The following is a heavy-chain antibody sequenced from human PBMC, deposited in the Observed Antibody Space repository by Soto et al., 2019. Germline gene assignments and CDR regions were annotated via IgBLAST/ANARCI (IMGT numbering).Heavy chain of an antibody. CDR2: IIPIFGTA. D-gene: IGHD3-10*01. CDR3: ARDDGVDGSGSYNAFDI. V-gene: IGHV1-69*13. Sequence: GASVKVSCKASGGTFSNYAISWVRQAPGQGLEWMGGIIPIFGTANYAQKFQGRVTITADESTSTAYMELSSLRSEDTAVYYCARDDGVDGSGSYNAFDIWGQGTMVTVSS. J-gene: IGHJ3*02. CDR1: GGTFSNYA.